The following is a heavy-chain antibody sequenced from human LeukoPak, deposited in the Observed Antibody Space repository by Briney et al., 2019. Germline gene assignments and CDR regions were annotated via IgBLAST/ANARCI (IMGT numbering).Heavy chain of an antibody. J-gene: IGHJ6*02. D-gene: IGHD3-10*01. CDR1: GYTFTSYD. V-gene: IGHV7-4-1*02. CDR3: ARGGSGSYYSYYYYGMDV. Sequence: ASVKVSCKASGYTFTSYDINWVRQAPGQGLEWMGWINTNTGNPTYAQGFTGRFVFSLDTSVSTAYLQISSLKAEDTAVYYCARGGSGSYYSYYYYGMDVWGQGTTVTVSS. CDR2: INTNTGNP.